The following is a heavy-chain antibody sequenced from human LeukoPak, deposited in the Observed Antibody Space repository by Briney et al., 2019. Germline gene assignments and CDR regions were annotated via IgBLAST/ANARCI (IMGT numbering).Heavy chain of an antibody. J-gene: IGHJ6*03. V-gene: IGHV4-34*12. Sequence: SETLSLTCAVYGGTFSDYYWSWIRQSPGKGLEWIGEIMESGRTNYNQSLKSRVTISIDTSKNQFSLSLSSMTSADTAVYYCVREHNIVIPTARTYYYYYMDVWGKGTTVTVSS. CDR2: IMESGRT. CDR1: GGTFSDYY. D-gene: IGHD5-12*01. CDR3: VREHNIVIPTARTYYYYYMDV.